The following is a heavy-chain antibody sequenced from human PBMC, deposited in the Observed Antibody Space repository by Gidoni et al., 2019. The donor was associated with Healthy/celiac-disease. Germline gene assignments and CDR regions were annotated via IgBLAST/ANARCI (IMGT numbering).Heavy chain of an antibody. CDR2: IYYRGST. Sequence: QLQLQESGSGLVKPSETLSLTCTVSGGSISRSSYYWGWLRQPPGKGLEWIGSIYYRGSTYYNPSLKSRVTISVDTSKNQFSLKLSSVTAADTAVYYCARLRRLYDYVWGSYRYRDDAFDIWGQGTMVTVSS. CDR1: GGSISRSSYY. CDR3: ARLRRLYDYVWGSYRYRDDAFDI. D-gene: IGHD3-16*02. V-gene: IGHV4-39*01. J-gene: IGHJ3*02.